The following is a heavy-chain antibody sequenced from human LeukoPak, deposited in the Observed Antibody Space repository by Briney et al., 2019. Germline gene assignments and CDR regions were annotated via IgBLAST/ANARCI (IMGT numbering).Heavy chain of an antibody. Sequence: GGSLSLSCAASGFPFSSFSMKWVRQAPGGGLEWVSSISSSSSYIYYADSVKGRFTISRDNAKNSLYLQMNSLRAEDTAVYYCASNQPLVPAAMGDAFDIWGQGTMVTVSS. D-gene: IGHD2-2*01. CDR3: ASNQPLVPAAMGDAFDI. CDR1: GFPFSSFS. J-gene: IGHJ3*02. CDR2: ISSSSSYI. V-gene: IGHV3-21*01.